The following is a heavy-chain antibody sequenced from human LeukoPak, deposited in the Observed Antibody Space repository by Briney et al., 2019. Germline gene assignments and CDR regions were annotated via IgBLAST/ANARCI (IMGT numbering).Heavy chain of an antibody. J-gene: IGHJ5*02. D-gene: IGHD2-8*02. CDR3: AKKIGTGPGHNWFDP. V-gene: IGHV3-23*01. CDR1: GFTFSNAW. Sequence: PGGSLRLSCAASGFTFSNAWMSWVRQAPGKGLEWVSVISDSGDNTYYADSVKGRFTVSRDNSRDTLYLQMNSLRAEDTALYYCAKKIGTGPGHNWFDPWGQGTLVTVSS. CDR2: ISDSGDNT.